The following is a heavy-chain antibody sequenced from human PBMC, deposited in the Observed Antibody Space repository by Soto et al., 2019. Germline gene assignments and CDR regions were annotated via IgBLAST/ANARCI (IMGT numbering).Heavy chain of an antibody. V-gene: IGHV3-30*18. J-gene: IGHJ4*02. CDR1: GFTFSCYG. CDR2: ISYDGSNK. Sequence: GGSLRLSCAASGFTFSCYGMHWVRQAPGKGLEWVAVISYDGSNKYYADSVKGRFTISRDNSKNTLYLQMNSLRAEDTAVYYCAKALDDSSGYPDFDYWGQGTLVTVSS. D-gene: IGHD3-22*01. CDR3: AKALDDSSGYPDFDY.